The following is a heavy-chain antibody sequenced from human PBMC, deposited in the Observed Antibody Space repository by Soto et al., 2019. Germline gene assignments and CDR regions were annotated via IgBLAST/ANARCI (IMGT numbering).Heavy chain of an antibody. CDR1: GYTFTSYY. D-gene: IGHD3-10*01. V-gene: IGHV1-46*01. J-gene: IGHJ6*02. Sequence: QVQLVQSGAEVKKPGASVKVSCKASGYTFTSYYMHWVRQAPGQGLEWMGIINPSGGSTSYAQKFQGRVTMTRDTSTSTVYMELSSLRSEDTAVYYCARDDGGSGRYLPPGDVWGQGTTVTVSS. CDR3: ARDDGGSGRYLPPGDV. CDR2: INPSGGST.